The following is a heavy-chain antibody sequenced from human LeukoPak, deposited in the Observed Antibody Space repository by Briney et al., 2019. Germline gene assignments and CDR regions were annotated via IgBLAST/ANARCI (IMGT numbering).Heavy chain of an antibody. CDR3: ARGRFEYSSSLSSIYYYYYYMDV. CDR2: MNPNSGNT. Sequence: GASVKVSCKASGGTFSSYAISWVRQATGQGLEWMGWMNPNSGNTGYAQKFQGRVTITRNTSISTAYMELSSLRSEDTAVYYCARGRFEYSSSLSSIYYYYYYMDVWGKGTTVTVSS. J-gene: IGHJ6*03. V-gene: IGHV1-8*03. D-gene: IGHD6-6*01. CDR1: GGTFSSYA.